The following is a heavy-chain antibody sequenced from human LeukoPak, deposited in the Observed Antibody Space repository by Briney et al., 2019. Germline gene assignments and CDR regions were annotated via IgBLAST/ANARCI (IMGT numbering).Heavy chain of an antibody. CDR2: ISGSGGSA. D-gene: IGHD1-26*01. V-gene: IGHV3-23*01. J-gene: IGHJ4*02. Sequence: GGSLRLSCAASRFTFSSYAMSWVRQPPRKGLEWVSGISGSGGSAYYADSVKGRFTISRDNSKNTVYLQMDSLRDEDTAIYYCARHYFKIVGAMGDYFDYWGQGTLVTVST. CDR3: ARHYFKIVGAMGDYFDY. CDR1: RFTFSSYA.